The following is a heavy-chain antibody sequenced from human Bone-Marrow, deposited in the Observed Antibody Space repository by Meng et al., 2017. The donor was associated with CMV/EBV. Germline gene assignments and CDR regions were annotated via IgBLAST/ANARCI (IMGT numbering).Heavy chain of an antibody. CDR3: ASQGSDYYYGMDV. J-gene: IGHJ6*02. D-gene: IGHD3-10*01. CDR2: ISYDGSNK. V-gene: IGHV3-30*04. CDR1: GFTFSSYA. Sequence: GGSLRLSCAASGFTFSSYAMHWVRQAPGKGLEWVAVISYDGSNKYYADSVKGRFTISRDNSKNTLYLQMNSLRAEDTAVYYCASQGSDYYYGMDVWGQGTTVTVSS.